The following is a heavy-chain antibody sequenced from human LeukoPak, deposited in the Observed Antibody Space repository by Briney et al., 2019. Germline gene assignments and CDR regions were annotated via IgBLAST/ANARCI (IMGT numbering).Heavy chain of an antibody. CDR2: ISSRRGNAI. CDR3: ARDRGSSWSDAFDI. Sequence: GGSLRLSCAASGFTCSSFAMNWVRQAPGKGLEWAAYISSRRGNAIYYGDSVKGRFTISRDNSKNTLYLQMNSLRAEDTAVYYCARDRGSSWSDAFDIWGQGTMVTVSS. D-gene: IGHD6-13*01. J-gene: IGHJ3*02. V-gene: IGHV3-48*01. CDR1: GFTCSSFA.